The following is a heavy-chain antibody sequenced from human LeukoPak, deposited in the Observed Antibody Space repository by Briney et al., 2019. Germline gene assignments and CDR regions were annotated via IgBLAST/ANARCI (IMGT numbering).Heavy chain of an antibody. D-gene: IGHD3-22*01. J-gene: IGHJ4*02. CDR2: IYSDDNT. Sequence: GGSLRLSCAASGFTVSSKYMSWVRQAPGKGLEWVSVIYSDDNTYYADSVKGRFTISRDNAKNSLYLQMNSLRAEDTAVYYCARGSTYYDSSGQVPFDYWGQGTLVTVSS. V-gene: IGHV3-53*01. CDR3: ARGSTYYDSSGQVPFDY. CDR1: GFTVSSKY.